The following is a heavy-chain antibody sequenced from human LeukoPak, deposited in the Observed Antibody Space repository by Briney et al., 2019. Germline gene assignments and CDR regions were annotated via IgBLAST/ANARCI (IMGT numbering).Heavy chain of an antibody. CDR1: GGSFSGYY. Sequence: SETLSLTCAVYGGSFSGYYWSWIRQPPGKGLEWIGYIYYSGSTNYNPSLKSRVTIAVDTSKNQFSLRLSSVTAADTAVYYCARVTGYMIEDYFDYWGQGTLVTVSS. CDR3: ARVTGYMIEDYFDY. V-gene: IGHV4-59*01. J-gene: IGHJ4*02. CDR2: IYYSGST. D-gene: IGHD3-22*01.